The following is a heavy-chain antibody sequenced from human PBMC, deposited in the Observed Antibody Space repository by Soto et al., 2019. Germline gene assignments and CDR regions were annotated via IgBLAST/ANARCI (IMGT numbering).Heavy chain of an antibody. CDR2: FDPEDGET. D-gene: IGHD6-6*01. CDR3: ATNSSSSARDYYYYGMDV. Sequence: QVQLVQSGAEVKKPGASVKVSCKVSGYTLTELSMHWVRQAPGKGLEWMGGFDPEDGETIYAQKFQGRVTMTEDTSTDTAYRELSSLRSEDTAVYYCATNSSSSARDYYYYGMDVWGQGTTVTVSS. J-gene: IGHJ6*02. V-gene: IGHV1-24*01. CDR1: GYTLTELS.